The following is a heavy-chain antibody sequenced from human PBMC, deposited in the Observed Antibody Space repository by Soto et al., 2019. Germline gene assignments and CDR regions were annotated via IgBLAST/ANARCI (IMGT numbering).Heavy chain of an antibody. V-gene: IGHV1-69*06. CDR2: ISPILGTP. CDR3: ASSYGASWYGDY. J-gene: IGHJ4*02. Sequence: QVQLVQSGAEVKKPGSSVKVSCKASGGTFNNYAVTWVRQAPGQGLEWMGGISPILGTPNYAQRFEGRVTITADTSTSTAYMGLSSLRSDDTAVYYCASSYGASWYGDYGGQGTLVTVSS. D-gene: IGHD6-13*01. CDR1: GGTFNNYA.